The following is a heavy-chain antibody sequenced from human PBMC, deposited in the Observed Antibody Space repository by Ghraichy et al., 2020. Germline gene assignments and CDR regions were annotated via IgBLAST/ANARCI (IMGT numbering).Heavy chain of an antibody. Sequence: GGSLRLSCAASGFTFSSYTMHWVRQAPGKGLEWVAVISYDGSNKYYADSVKGRFTISRDNSKNTLYLQMNSLRAEDTAVYYCARDFRLKYDYWGQGTLVTVSS. J-gene: IGHJ4*02. CDR2: ISYDGSNK. CDR1: GFTFSSYT. CDR3: ARDFRLKYDY. V-gene: IGHV3-30*04.